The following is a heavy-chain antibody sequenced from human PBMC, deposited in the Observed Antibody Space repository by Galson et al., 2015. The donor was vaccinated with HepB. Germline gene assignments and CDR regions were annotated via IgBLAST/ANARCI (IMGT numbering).Heavy chain of an antibody. J-gene: IGHJ6*02. CDR2: IYPGDSDT. V-gene: IGHV5-51*01. CDR1: GYSFTSYW. D-gene: IGHD6-13*01. Sequence: QSGAEVKKPGESLKISCKGSGYSFTSYWIGWVRQMPGKGLEWMGIIYPGDSDTRYSPSFQGQVTISADKSISTAYLQWSSLKASDTAMYYCARSIAAGYYYYGMDVWGQGTTVTVSS. CDR3: ARSIAAGYYYYGMDV.